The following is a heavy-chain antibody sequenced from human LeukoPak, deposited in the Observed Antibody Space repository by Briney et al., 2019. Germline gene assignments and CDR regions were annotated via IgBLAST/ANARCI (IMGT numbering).Heavy chain of an antibody. Sequence: XPXXXXLEXIGEINHSGSTNYNPSLKSRVTISVDTSKNQFSLKLSSVTAADTAVYYCARETGYSSSLLDYWGQGTLVTVSS. CDR2: INHSGST. J-gene: IGHJ4*02. D-gene: IGHD6-13*01. CDR3: ARETGYSSSLLDY. V-gene: IGHV4-34*01.